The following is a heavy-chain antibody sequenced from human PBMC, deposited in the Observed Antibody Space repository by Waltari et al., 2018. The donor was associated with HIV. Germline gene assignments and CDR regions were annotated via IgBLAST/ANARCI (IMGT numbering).Heavy chain of an antibody. J-gene: IGHJ6*02. V-gene: IGHV3-7*01. CDR3: ASPSIRAGMDV. D-gene: IGHD2-2*02. Sequence: EVQLVESGGGLVQPGGSLGLSCAAPGFTFSNFWMSWVRQAPGKGLEWLANIKQDGSEKYYVDSVKGRFTISRDNAKNSLYLQMNSLRAEDTAVYYCASPSIRAGMDVWGQGTTVTVSS. CDR2: IKQDGSEK. CDR1: GFTFSNFW.